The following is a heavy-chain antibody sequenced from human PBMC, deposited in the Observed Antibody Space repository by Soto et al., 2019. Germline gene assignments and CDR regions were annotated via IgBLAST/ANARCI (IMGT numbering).Heavy chain of an antibody. D-gene: IGHD5-12*01. V-gene: IGHV4-61*05. Sequence: SETLSLTCTVSGGSISSSSYYWGWIRQPPGKGLEWIGYIYYSGSTNYNPSLKSRVTISVDTSKNQFSLKLSSVTAADTAVYYCARAITRYNWFDPWGQGTLVTVSS. CDR2: IYYSGST. CDR3: ARAITRYNWFDP. CDR1: GGSISSSSYY. J-gene: IGHJ5*02.